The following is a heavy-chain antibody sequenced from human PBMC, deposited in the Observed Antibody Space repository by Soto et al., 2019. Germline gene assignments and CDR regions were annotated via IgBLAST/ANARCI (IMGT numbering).Heavy chain of an antibody. V-gene: IGHV3-7*01. CDR2: IKRDGSGG. Sequence: QLVESGGGLVQPGGSLRLSCAASGFTFDNYWMTWVRQAPGKGLEWVANIKRDGSGGSYLDSVRGRFTVSRDNARNSLYLQMNSLRAEDTALYYCARDVSPGSSGWYFDAFDIWGQGTLVTVSS. J-gene: IGHJ3*02. D-gene: IGHD6-13*01. CDR3: ARDVSPGSSGWYFDAFDI. CDR1: GFTFDNYW.